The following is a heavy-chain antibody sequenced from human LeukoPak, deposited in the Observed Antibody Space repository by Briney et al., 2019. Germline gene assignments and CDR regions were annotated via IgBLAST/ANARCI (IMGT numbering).Heavy chain of an antibody. V-gene: IGHV1-69*13. Sequence: SVKVSCKASGGTFISYAISWVRQAPGQGLEWIGGIIPIFGTANYAQKFQGRVTITADESTSTAYMELSSLRSEDTAVYYCATCWDRDWYFDLWGRGTLVTVSS. J-gene: IGHJ2*01. D-gene: IGHD1-26*01. CDR3: ATCWDRDWYFDL. CDR1: GGTFISYA. CDR2: IIPIFGTA.